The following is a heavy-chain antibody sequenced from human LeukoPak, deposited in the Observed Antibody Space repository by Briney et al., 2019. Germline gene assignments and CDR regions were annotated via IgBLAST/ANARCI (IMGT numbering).Heavy chain of an antibody. CDR2: ISSSGSTI. V-gene: IGHV3-48*03. J-gene: IGHJ6*03. CDR3: ARSYYYDSSGYAGYMDV. CDR1: GFTFSSYE. Sequence: PGGSLRLSCAASGFTFSSYEMNWVRQAPGKGLEWVSYISSSGSTIYYADSVKGRFTISRDNAKNSLYLRMNSLRAEDTAVYYCARSYYYDSSGYAGYMDVWGKGTTVTVSS. D-gene: IGHD3-22*01.